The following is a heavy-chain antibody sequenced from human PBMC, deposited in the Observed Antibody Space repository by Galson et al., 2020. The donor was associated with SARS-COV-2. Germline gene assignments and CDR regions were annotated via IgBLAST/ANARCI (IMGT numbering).Heavy chain of an antibody. J-gene: IGHJ6*03. CDR1: GGSISSSNW. D-gene: IGHD3-3*01. Sequence: SETLSLTCAVSGGSISSSNWWSWVRQPPGKGLEWIGEIYHSGSTNYNPSLKSRVTISVDKSKNQFSLKLSSVTAADTAVYYCARVTVLRFLEWSYYYYYYYMDVWGKGTTVTVSS. CDR2: IYHSGST. V-gene: IGHV4-4*02. CDR3: ARVTVLRFLEWSYYYYYYYMDV.